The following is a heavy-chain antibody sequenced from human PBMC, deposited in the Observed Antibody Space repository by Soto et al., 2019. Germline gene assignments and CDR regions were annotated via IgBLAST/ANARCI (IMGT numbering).Heavy chain of an antibody. D-gene: IGHD3-16*01. CDR2: INTVATII. CDR3: ATDDGRGLRS. CDR1: GIPFNNYW. J-gene: IGHJ5*02. Sequence: GESLRLSCAVSGIPFNNYWMHWIRQAPGKGLVWVSHINTVATIINYGDSVKGRFTISRDNAENTLYLQMNSLGVEDTATYYCATDDGRGLRSWGQGTLVTVSS. V-gene: IGHV3-74*01.